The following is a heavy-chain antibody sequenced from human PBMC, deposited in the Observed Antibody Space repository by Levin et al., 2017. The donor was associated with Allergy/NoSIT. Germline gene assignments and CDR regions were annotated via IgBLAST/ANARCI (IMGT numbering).Heavy chain of an antibody. CDR3: ARFEAVAGGCTKY. Sequence: GGSLRLSCAASGFTFSSYWMNWVRQAPGKGLEWVANINHDGSEKFYVDSVKGRFIISRDNAKNSLYLQVNSLRAEDTAVYYCARFEAVAGGCTKYWGRGTLVTVSS. D-gene: IGHD6-19*01. V-gene: IGHV3-7*04. CDR1: GFTFSSYW. CDR2: INHDGSEK. J-gene: IGHJ4*02.